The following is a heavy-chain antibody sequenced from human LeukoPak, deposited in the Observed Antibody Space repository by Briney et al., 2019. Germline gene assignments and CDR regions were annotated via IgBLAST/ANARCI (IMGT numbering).Heavy chain of an antibody. V-gene: IGHV1-18*01. D-gene: IGHD2-15*01. Sequence: ASVKVSCKASGYTFTSYGISWVRQAPGQGLEWMGWISAYNGNTNYAQKLQGRVTMTTDTSTSTAYMELRSLRSDDTAVYYCAREGGAVVATTPFDPWGQGTLVTVSS. J-gene: IGHJ5*02. CDR2: ISAYNGNT. CDR1: GYTFTSYG. CDR3: AREGGAVVATTPFDP.